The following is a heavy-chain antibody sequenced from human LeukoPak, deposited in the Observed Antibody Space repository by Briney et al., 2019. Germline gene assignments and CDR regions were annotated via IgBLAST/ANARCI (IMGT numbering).Heavy chain of an antibody. D-gene: IGHD3-9*01. J-gene: IGHJ4*02. V-gene: IGHV3-48*02. CDR2: ISGGSSKI. CDR3: ARDIDFAFDY. Sequence: PGGSLRLSCAASGFTFSSYSMNWVRQAPGMGLEWVAYISGGSSKIKYADSVKGRFTISRDNAKNSLFLQMNSLRDEDTAVYYCARDIDFAFDYWGQGTLVTVSS. CDR1: GFTFSSYS.